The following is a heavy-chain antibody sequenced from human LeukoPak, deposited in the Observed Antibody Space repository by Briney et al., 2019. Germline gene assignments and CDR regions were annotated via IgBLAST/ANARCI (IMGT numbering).Heavy chain of an antibody. CDR1: GFTFSSYA. CDR2: ISGSGCST. J-gene: IGHJ4*02. D-gene: IGHD6-19*01. V-gene: IGHV3-23*01. CDR3: ARSYGYSSGWYYFDY. Sequence: GGSLRLSCAASGFTFSSYAMSWVRQAPGKGLEWVSAISGSGCSTYYADSVKGRFTISRDNSKNTLYLQMNSLRAEDTAVYYCARSYGYSSGWYYFDYWGQGTLVTVSS.